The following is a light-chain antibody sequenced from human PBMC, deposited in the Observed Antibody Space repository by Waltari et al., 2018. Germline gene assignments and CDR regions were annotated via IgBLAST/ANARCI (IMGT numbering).Light chain of an antibody. Sequence: EIVLTQSPATLSLSPGVRATLSCRASQSVSSYLAWYQQKPGQAPRLLIYDASNSATGIPARFSGSGSGTDFTLTISSLEPEDFAVYYCQQRSNWPPVYTFGQGTKLEIK. CDR1: QSVSSY. CDR2: DAS. V-gene: IGKV3-11*01. CDR3: QQRSNWPPVYT. J-gene: IGKJ2*01.